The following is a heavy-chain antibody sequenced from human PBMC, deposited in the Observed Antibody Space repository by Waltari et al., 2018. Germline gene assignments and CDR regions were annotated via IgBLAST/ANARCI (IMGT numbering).Heavy chain of an antibody. CDR1: GGSFSCSY. Sequence: QVQLQQWGAGLWKPSETLPLPCAGYGGSFSCSYWSWIRQPPGKGLEWIGEINHSGSTNYNPSLKSRVTISVDTSKNQFSLKLSSVTAADTAVYYCARGYDTIGYWGQGTLVTVSS. D-gene: IGHD3-9*01. V-gene: IGHV4-34*01. CDR3: ARGYDTIGY. CDR2: INHSGST. J-gene: IGHJ4*02.